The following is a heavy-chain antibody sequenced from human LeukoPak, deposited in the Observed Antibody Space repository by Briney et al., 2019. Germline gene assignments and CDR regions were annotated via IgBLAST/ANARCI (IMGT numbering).Heavy chain of an antibody. CDR2: IYYSGST. Sequence: SETLSLTCTVSGGSISSSSYYWGWIRQPPGKGLEWIGSIYYSGSTYYNPSLKSRVTISVDTSKNQFSLKLSSVTAAGTAVYYCARHAGSFDWLLDGYYYYYMDVWGKGTTVTISS. D-gene: IGHD3-9*01. J-gene: IGHJ6*03. CDR3: ARHAGSFDWLLDGYYYYYMDV. CDR1: GGSISSSSYY. V-gene: IGHV4-39*01.